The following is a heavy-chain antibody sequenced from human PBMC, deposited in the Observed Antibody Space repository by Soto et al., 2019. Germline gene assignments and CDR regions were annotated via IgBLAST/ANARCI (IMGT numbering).Heavy chain of an antibody. V-gene: IGHV1-2*04. Sequence: ASVKVSCKASGYTFTGYYMHWVRQAPGQGLEWMGWINPNSGGTNYAQKFQGWVTMTRDTSISTAYTELSRLRSDDTAVYYCARSLGIAAAYYYYGMDVWGQGTTVTVSS. D-gene: IGHD6-13*01. CDR3: ARSLGIAAAYYYYGMDV. CDR2: INPNSGGT. J-gene: IGHJ6*02. CDR1: GYTFTGYY.